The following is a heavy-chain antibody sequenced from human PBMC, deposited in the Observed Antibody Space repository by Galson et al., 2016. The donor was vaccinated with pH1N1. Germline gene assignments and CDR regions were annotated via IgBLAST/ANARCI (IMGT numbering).Heavy chain of an antibody. Sequence: SVKVSCKASGGPLNSHAISWERQAPGQGLEWMGRIVGIFRSANYAQKFQGRVTITADEFMSTTYMELSSLRSDDTAVYYCARVSGYNSGYIDSWGQGTLVTVSS. CDR3: ARVSGYNSGYIDS. J-gene: IGHJ4*02. CDR1: GGPLNSHA. CDR2: IVGIFRSA. V-gene: IGHV1-69*13. D-gene: IGHD5-18*01.